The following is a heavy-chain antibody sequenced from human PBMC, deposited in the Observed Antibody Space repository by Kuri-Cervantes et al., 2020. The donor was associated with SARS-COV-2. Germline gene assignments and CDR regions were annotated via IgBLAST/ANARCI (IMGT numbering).Heavy chain of an antibody. V-gene: IGHV3-30*18. Sequence: GGSLRLSCAASGFNFSRTDMHWVRQAPGKGLEWVAVISHDGKNKKCIASGKGRFTISRDNTQNTLLLQMTSLRSEDTAIYYCAKDHFGVPDFWGQGTLVTVSS. CDR1: GFNFSRTD. J-gene: IGHJ4*02. CDR3: AKDHFGVPDF. CDR2: ISHDGKNK. D-gene: IGHD2-21*01.